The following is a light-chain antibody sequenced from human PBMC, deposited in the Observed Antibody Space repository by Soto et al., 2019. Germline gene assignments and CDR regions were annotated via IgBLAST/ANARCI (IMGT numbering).Light chain of an antibody. CDR1: QSVSSTY. CDR2: GAS. J-gene: IGKJ1*01. V-gene: IGKV3-20*01. CDR3: QQYGSSPWT. Sequence: EIVLTQSPGTLSLSPGERATLSCRASQSVSSTYLAWDQQKPGQTPGLLIYGASSRAAGIPDRFRGSGSGTDFTLTITRLEPEDFAVYYCQQYGSSPWTFGQGTKVDIK.